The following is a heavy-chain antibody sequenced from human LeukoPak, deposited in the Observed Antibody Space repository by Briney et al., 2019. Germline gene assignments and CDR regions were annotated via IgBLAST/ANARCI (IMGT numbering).Heavy chain of an antibody. Sequence: SVKVSCKASGGTFSSYAISWVRQAPGQGLEWMGGLIPIFGTANYAQKFQGRVTITADESTSTAYMELSSLRSEDTAVYYCARVPGITGTTNAFDIWGQGTMVTVSS. V-gene: IGHV1-69*13. J-gene: IGHJ3*02. CDR3: ARVPGITGTTNAFDI. CDR1: GGTFSSYA. CDR2: LIPIFGTA. D-gene: IGHD1-7*01.